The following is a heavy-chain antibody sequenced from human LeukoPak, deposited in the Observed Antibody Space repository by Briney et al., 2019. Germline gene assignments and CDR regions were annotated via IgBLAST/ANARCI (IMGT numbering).Heavy chain of an antibody. CDR2: IWYDGSNK. Sequence: PGGSLRLSCAASGFTFSSYSMHWVRQAPGKGLEWVAVIWYDGSNKYYADSVKGRFTISRDNSKNTLYLQMNSLRAEDTAVYYCARDFGCSSTSCYTYYYYGMDVWGQGTTVTVSS. D-gene: IGHD2-2*02. V-gene: IGHV3-33*01. J-gene: IGHJ6*02. CDR1: GFTFSSYS. CDR3: ARDFGCSSTSCYTYYYYGMDV.